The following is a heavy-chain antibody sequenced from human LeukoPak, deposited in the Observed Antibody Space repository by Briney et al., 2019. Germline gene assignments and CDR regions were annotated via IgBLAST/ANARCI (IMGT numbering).Heavy chain of an antibody. V-gene: IGHV3-66*02. CDR1: GFTVSSNY. J-gene: IGHJ3*02. D-gene: IGHD3-3*01. CDR3: ARERVDDAFDI. Sequence: GGSLRLSCAASGFTVSSNYMSWVRQAPGKGLEWVSVIYSGGSTYYADSVKGRFTISRDNAKNSLYLQMNSLRAEDTAVYYCARERVDDAFDIWGQGTMVTVSS. CDR2: IYSGGST.